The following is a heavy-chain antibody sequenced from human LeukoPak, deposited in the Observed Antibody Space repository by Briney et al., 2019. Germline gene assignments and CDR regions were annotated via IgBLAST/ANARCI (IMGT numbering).Heavy chain of an antibody. CDR2: ISSSSSYI. V-gene: IGHV3-21*01. D-gene: IGHD4-17*01. Sequence: GGSLRLSCAASGFTFSSYSMNWVRQAPGKGLEWVLSISSSSSYIYYADSVKGRFTISRDNAKNSLYLQMNSLRAEDTAVYYCASDPDYGDYSPFDYWGQGTLVTVSS. CDR1: GFTFSSYS. CDR3: ASDPDYGDYSPFDY. J-gene: IGHJ4*02.